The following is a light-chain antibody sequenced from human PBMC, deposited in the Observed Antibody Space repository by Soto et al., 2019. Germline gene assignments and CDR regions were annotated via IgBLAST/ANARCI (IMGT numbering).Light chain of an antibody. Sequence: DINMTQSPSSLSASVGDRVTITCRASQSISTSLCWFQQKPGRAPKLLISDASTLQSGVPSRFSGSGFGTDFTLTISSLQPEDCAAYHCLQTYTVPRPFGQGTNLDIK. V-gene: IGKV1-39*01. CDR3: LQTYTVPRP. CDR2: DAS. CDR1: QSISTS. J-gene: IGKJ2*01.